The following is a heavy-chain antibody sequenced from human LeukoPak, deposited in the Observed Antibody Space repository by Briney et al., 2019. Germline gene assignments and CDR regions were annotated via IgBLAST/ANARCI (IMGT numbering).Heavy chain of an antibody. CDR1: GGSFSGYY. J-gene: IGHJ4*02. CDR2: INHSGST. Sequence: SGTLSLTCAVYGGSFSGYYWSWIRQPPGKGLEWIGEINHSGSTNYNPSLKSRVTISVDTSKNQFSLKLSSVTAADTAVYYCAREVGGYSSSWYGDYFDYWGQGTLVTVSS. D-gene: IGHD6-13*01. CDR3: AREVGGYSSSWYGDYFDY. V-gene: IGHV4-34*01.